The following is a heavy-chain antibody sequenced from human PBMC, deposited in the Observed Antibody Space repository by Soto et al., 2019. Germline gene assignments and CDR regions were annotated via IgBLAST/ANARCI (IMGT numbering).Heavy chain of an antibody. Sequence: QVQLQQWGAGLLKPSETLSLTCAVYGGSFSGYYWSWIRQPPGKGLEWIGEINHSGSTNYNPSLKRRVTISVDTSKNQFSLKLSSVTAADTAVYYCARGRVRGVIITSSYYFDYWGQGTLVTVSS. J-gene: IGHJ4*02. CDR2: INHSGST. D-gene: IGHD3-10*01. CDR1: GGSFSGYY. CDR3: ARGRVRGVIITSSYYFDY. V-gene: IGHV4-34*01.